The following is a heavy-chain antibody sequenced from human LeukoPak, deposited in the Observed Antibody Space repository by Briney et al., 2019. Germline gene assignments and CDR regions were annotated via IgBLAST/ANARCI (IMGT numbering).Heavy chain of an antibody. Sequence: ASVKVSCKASGYTFTSYGISWVRQAPGQGLEWMGWISAYNGNTNYAQKFQGRVTMTRDTSISTAYMELSRLRSDDTAVYYCARLGGTYYDILTGYSFDYWGQGTLVTVSS. D-gene: IGHD3-9*01. CDR1: GYTFTSYG. J-gene: IGHJ4*02. CDR2: ISAYNGNT. CDR3: ARLGGTYYDILTGYSFDY. V-gene: IGHV1-18*01.